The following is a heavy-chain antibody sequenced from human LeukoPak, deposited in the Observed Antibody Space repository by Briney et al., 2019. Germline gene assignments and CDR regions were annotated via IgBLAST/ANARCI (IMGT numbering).Heavy chain of an antibody. J-gene: IGHJ4*02. CDR1: GYTFTSYA. CDR2: ISAYNGNT. V-gene: IGHV1-18*04. CDR3: ARQGESRRMYYFDY. Sequence: AASVKVSCKASGYTFTSYAISWVRQPPGQGLEWMGWISAYNGNTNYAQKLQGRVTMTTDTSTSTAYMELRSLRSDDTAVYYCARQGESRRMYYFDYWGQGTLVTVSS. D-gene: IGHD2-21*01.